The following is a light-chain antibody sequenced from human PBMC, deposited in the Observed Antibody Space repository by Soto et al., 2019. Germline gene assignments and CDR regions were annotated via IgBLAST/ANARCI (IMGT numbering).Light chain of an antibody. CDR1: QSVNSNY. J-gene: IGKJ2*01. V-gene: IGKV3-20*01. CDR2: GAS. CDR3: QQYGST. Sequence: DIVLTQSPGTLSLSPGERATRSCRASQSVNSNYLAWYQQKPGQAPRLLIFGASTRATGISDRFRGSGSGTDFTLTIKRLEPEDFAVYYCQQYGSTFGQGTKLEIK.